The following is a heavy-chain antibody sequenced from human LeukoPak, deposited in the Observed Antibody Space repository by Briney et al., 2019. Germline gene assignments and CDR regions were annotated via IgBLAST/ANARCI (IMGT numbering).Heavy chain of an antibody. V-gene: IGHV3-73*01. Sequence: PGGSLKLSCAASGFTLSGSAIHWVRQSSGKGLEWVGQIDKKDKRYATATAYAASVKGRFPIYRDDSINTAYLQMKSVKTEDTALYYCTRDSGTYNWFDPWGQGTLVTVSS. J-gene: IGHJ5*02. CDR1: GFTLSGSA. CDR3: TRDSGTYNWFDP. D-gene: IGHD1-26*01. CDR2: IDKKDKRYATAT.